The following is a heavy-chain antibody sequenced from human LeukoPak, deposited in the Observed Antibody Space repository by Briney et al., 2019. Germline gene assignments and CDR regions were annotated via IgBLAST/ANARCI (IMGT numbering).Heavy chain of an antibody. CDR1: GYTFTGYY. V-gene: IGHV1-2*02. CDR3: ARENPPYGY. Sequence: ASVKVSCKASGYTFTGYYMHWVRQAPGQGLEWMGWINPNSGGTNYAQKFQGRVTMTTDTSTSTAYMELRSLRSDDTAVYYCARENPPYGYWGQGTLVTVSS. J-gene: IGHJ4*02. CDR2: INPNSGGT. D-gene: IGHD3-10*01.